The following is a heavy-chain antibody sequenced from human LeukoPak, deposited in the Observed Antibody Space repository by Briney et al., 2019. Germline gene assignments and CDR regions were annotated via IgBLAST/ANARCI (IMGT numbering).Heavy chain of an antibody. CDR2: IYCSGAT. V-gene: IGHV4-4*02. J-gene: IGHJ4*02. D-gene: IGHD3-22*01. Sequence: SETLSLTCTVSGDSFSSNNYWTWVRQPPGKGLEWIGEIYCSGATNYNPSLRGRVTVSLDKSKNQFSLRLNSVTAADTAIYYCARNAGYSDLNYWGQGVLVTVSS. CDR1: GDSFSSNNY. CDR3: ARNAGYSDLNY.